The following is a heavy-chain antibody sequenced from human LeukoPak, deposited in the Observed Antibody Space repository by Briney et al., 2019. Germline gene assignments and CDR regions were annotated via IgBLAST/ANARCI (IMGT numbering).Heavy chain of an antibody. V-gene: IGHV4-61*01. CDR2: IYYSGST. Sequence: SETLSLTCTVSGYSISSGFYWGWIRQPPGKGLEWIGYIYYSGSTNYNPSLKSRVTISVDTSKNQFSLKLSSVTAADTAVYYCAGMTTYYYYYYYMDVWGKGTTVTVSS. D-gene: IGHD1-14*01. CDR3: AGMTTYYYYYYYMDV. CDR1: GYSISSGFY. J-gene: IGHJ6*03.